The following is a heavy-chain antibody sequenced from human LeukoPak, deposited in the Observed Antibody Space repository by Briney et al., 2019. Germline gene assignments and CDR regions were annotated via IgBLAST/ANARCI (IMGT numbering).Heavy chain of an antibody. CDR2: ISSSSSYI. J-gene: IGHJ6*02. CDR3: AKDLGVTTVIYYYYGMDV. D-gene: IGHD4-17*01. CDR1: GFTFSSYS. Sequence: GGSLRLSCAASGFTFSSYSMNWVRQAPGKGLEWVSSISSSSSYIYYADSVKGRFTISRDNAKNSLYLQMNSLRAEDTAVYYCAKDLGVTTVIYYYYGMDVWGQGTTVTVSS. V-gene: IGHV3-21*01.